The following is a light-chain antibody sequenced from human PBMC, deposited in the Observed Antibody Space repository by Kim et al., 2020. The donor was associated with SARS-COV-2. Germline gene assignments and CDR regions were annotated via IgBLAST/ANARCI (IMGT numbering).Light chain of an antibody. Sequence: SPGESAHLSCRASQSVSSNLAWYQQKPGQAPRLLIYGASTRATGIPARFSGSGSGTEFTLTISSLQSEDFAVYYCQQYNNWPPWTFGQGTKVDIK. CDR1: QSVSSN. J-gene: IGKJ1*01. CDR2: GAS. V-gene: IGKV3-15*01. CDR3: QQYNNWPPWT.